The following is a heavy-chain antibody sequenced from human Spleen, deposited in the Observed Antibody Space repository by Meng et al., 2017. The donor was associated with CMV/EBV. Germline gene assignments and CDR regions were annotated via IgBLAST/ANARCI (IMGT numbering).Heavy chain of an antibody. CDR3: AKGVGGTYHDDAFDI. Sequence: GESLKISCAASGFTFTTYSMNWVRQAPGKGLEWVSSISGSDSYIYYADSVKGRFTISRDNSKNTMDLQMNSLRAEDTAVYYCAKGVGGTYHDDAFDIWGLGTMVTVSS. V-gene: IGHV3-21*04. D-gene: IGHD1-26*01. CDR2: ISGSDSYI. J-gene: IGHJ3*02. CDR1: GFTFTTYS.